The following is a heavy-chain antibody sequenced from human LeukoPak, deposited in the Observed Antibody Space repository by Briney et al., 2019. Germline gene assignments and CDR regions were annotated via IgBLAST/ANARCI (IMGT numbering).Heavy chain of an antibody. V-gene: IGHV1-18*01. CDR3: RRFYSNFGDY. CDR2: VCAYNGKT. Sequence: ASVKVSCKASNYSFINYGIGWVRQAPGQGLEWMGWVCAYNGKTSYAEQFRGRVTMTADTSPATGYMELTGLTSDDTAVYYCRRFYSNFGDYWGQGTRVAVSS. J-gene: IGHJ4*02. D-gene: IGHD4-11*01. CDR1: NYSFINYG.